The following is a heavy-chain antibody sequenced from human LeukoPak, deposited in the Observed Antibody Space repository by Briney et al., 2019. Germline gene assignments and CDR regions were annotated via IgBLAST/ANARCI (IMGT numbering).Heavy chain of an antibody. D-gene: IGHD1-26*01. V-gene: IGHV3-23*01. CDR1: GFTFRSHA. CDR2: IYENGGTT. CDR3: AKGAGAIAYDY. J-gene: IGHJ4*02. Sequence: GGSLRLSCVGSGFTFRSHAMSWVRQAPEKGLEFVSGIYENGGTTYYADSVKGRFSISRDNSKNTLYLQMNSLRAEDTAVYYCAKGAGAIAYDYWGQGTLVTVSS.